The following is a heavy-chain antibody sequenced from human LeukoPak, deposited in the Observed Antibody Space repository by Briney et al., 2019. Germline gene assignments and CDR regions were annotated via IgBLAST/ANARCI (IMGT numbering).Heavy chain of an antibody. CDR2: IYYSGST. D-gene: IGHD1-26*01. V-gene: IGHV4-59*01. CDR1: GRSLSSYY. Sequence: SETLSLTCTVSGRSLSSYYWGWVRPPAGRGREWVGCIYYSGSTNYHPSLKSRVTISVDTYKKQFSLKLSSVTAAYTAVYYCARAALEKCELLPGSNDAFDIWGQGTMVTVSS. J-gene: IGHJ3*02. CDR3: ARAALEKCELLPGSNDAFDI.